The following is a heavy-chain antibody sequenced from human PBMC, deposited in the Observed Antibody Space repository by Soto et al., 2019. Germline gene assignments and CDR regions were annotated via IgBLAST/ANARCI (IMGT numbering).Heavy chain of an antibody. CDR2: INPNSGGT. CDR1: GYTFTGYY. Sequence: ASVKVSCKASGYTFTGYYMHWVRQAPGQGLEWMGWINPNSGGTNYAQKFQGWVTMTRDTSISTAYMELSRLRSDDTAVYYCAREALTGDGRVDYYYYMDVWGKGTTVTVSS. D-gene: IGHD7-27*01. CDR3: AREALTGDGRVDYYYYMDV. V-gene: IGHV1-2*04. J-gene: IGHJ6*03.